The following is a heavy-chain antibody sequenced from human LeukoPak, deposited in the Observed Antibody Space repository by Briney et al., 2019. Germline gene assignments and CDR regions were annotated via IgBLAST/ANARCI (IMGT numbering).Heavy chain of an antibody. Sequence: GGSLRLSCAASELTVSDDYMSWVRQAPGKGLEWVSAISGSGGSTYYADSVKGRFTISRDNSKNTLYLQMNSLRAEDTAVYYCAKVAGDTAMVPPDYWGQGTLVTVSS. J-gene: IGHJ4*02. CDR3: AKVAGDTAMVPPDY. D-gene: IGHD5-18*01. CDR1: ELTVSDDY. CDR2: ISGSGGST. V-gene: IGHV3-23*01.